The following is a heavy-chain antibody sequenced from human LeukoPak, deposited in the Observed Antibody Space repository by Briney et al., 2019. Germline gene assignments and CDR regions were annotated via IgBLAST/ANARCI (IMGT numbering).Heavy chain of an antibody. CDR2: INPNSGVT. D-gene: IGHD2-8*01. CDR3: ATSVLTTAY. Sequence: ASVKVSCKASGYTFTAYYVHWVRQAPGQGLEWMGWINPNSGVTNIAQRFQGRVTMTRDTSISTAYMELSRLRSDDTAVFYCATSVLTTAYWGQGTLVTLSS. CDR1: GYTFTAYY. J-gene: IGHJ4*02. V-gene: IGHV1-2*02.